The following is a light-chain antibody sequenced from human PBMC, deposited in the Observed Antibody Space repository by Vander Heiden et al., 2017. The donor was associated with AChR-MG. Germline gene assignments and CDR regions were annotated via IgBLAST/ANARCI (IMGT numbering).Light chain of an antibody. J-gene: IGKJ1*01. CDR3: QRDGCSART. Sequence: EIVLTQSPGTLSLSPGERATLSCRASQSVSSSYLAWYQQKPGQAPRLLIYGASSRATGIPDRFSGRGSGTDFALTISRLDPEDFAVYYCQRDGCSARTFGQGTKVEIK. CDR1: QSVSSSY. V-gene: IGKV3-20*01. CDR2: GAS.